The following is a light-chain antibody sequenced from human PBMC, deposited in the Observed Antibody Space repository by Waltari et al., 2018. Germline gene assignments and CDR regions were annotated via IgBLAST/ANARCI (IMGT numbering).Light chain of an antibody. Sequence: FILTQQHSVSESQGKTVTFPCTRSSGRIDAKYEPWYQQLPGSAPTTVIYEDNQRPSGVPDRFSGSIDSSSNSASLTISGLKPEDEADYYCQSYDDRSVVFGGGTKLTVL. CDR2: EDN. V-gene: IGLV6-57*04. CDR3: QSYDDRSVV. CDR1: SGRIDAKY. J-gene: IGLJ2*01.